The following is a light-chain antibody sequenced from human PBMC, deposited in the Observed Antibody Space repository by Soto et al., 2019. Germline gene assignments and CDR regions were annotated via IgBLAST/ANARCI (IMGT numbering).Light chain of an antibody. Sequence: QSVLTQPASVSGSPGQSITISCTGTSSDVGAYNYVSWYQHHPGNAPKLMIYDVSNRPSGVSNRFSGSKSGNMASLTISGLQAEDEADYYCSSYTSSSTDVFGTGTKVTVL. J-gene: IGLJ1*01. CDR3: SSYTSSSTDV. V-gene: IGLV2-14*03. CDR1: SSDVGAYNY. CDR2: DVS.